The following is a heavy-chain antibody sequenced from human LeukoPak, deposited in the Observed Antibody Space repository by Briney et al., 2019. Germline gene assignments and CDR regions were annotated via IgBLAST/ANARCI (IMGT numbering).Heavy chain of an antibody. CDR1: GGSISSSSYY. CDR2: IYYSGST. CDR3: ARDGAAAVDY. V-gene: IGHV4-39*07. D-gene: IGHD6-13*01. Sequence: SETLSLTCTVSGGSISSSSYYWGWIRQPPGKGLEWIGSIYYSGSTYYNPSLKSRVTISVDTSKNQFSLKLSSVTAADTAVYYCARDGAAAVDYWGQGTLVTVPS. J-gene: IGHJ4*02.